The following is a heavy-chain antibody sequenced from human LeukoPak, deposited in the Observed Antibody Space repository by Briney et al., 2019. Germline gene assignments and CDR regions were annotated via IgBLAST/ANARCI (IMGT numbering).Heavy chain of an antibody. J-gene: IGHJ6*03. CDR3: AKGRSSCSGGSCYLLRSNYMDV. CDR2: ISSSGSTI. Sequence: GGSLRLSCAASGFTFSSYEMNWVRQAPGKGLEWVSYISSSGSTIYYADSVKGRFTISRDNAKNSLYLQMNSLRAEDTAVYYCAKGRSSCSGGSCYLLRSNYMDVWGKGTTVTVSS. D-gene: IGHD2-15*01. CDR1: GFTFSSYE. V-gene: IGHV3-48*03.